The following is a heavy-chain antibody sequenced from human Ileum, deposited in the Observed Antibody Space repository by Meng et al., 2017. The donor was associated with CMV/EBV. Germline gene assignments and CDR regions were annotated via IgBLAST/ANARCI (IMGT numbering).Heavy chain of an antibody. J-gene: IGHJ5*02. Sequence: SETLSLTCTVSGVSISSGSYYWGWIRQPPGKGLEWIGSIYYSGSTSYDPSLRSRVTISVDTSKNQFSLNLRSLTAADTAVYYCARDLSGSGIYAWFDPWGQGTLVTVSS. V-gene: IGHV4-39*07. CDR2: IYYSGST. CDR3: ARDLSGSGIYAWFDP. D-gene: IGHD3-10*01. CDR1: GVSISSGSYY.